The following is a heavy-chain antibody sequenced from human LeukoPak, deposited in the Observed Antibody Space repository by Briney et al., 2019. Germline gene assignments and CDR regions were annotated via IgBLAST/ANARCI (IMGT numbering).Heavy chain of an antibody. D-gene: IGHD1-14*01. J-gene: IGHJ4*02. CDR3: ARGGTFYRRTLLNYFDY. Sequence: SVKDSSKASVGTFSSYAISWVRQAPGQGREWMGGIIPISGTANYAQKFQGRVTFTTDESTSTAYMELTSLRSEDPAVYYCARGGTFYRRTLLNYFDYWGQGSLVTVSS. V-gene: IGHV1-69*05. CDR1: VGTFSSYA. CDR2: IIPISGTA.